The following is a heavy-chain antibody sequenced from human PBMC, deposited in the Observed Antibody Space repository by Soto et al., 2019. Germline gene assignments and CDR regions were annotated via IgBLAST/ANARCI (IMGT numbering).Heavy chain of an antibody. D-gene: IGHD2-21*02. J-gene: IGHJ3*02. Sequence: ASVKVSCKASGYTFTSYYMHWVRQAPGQGLEWMGIINPAGGSTNYAQKFQGRVTMARDTSTSTVYMRLSSLRSEDTADYYCARDIAYCGGDCYSAPHAFDIWGQGTMVTVSS. CDR3: ARDIAYCGGDCYSAPHAFDI. CDR2: INPAGGST. CDR1: GYTFTSYY. V-gene: IGHV1-46*01.